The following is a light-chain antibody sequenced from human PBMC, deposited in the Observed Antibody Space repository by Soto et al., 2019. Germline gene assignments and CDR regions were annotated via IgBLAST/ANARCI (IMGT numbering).Light chain of an antibody. CDR1: SSDVGGYNH. J-gene: IGLJ1*01. CDR2: EVS. Sequence: QSVLTQPASVSGSPGQSITISCTGTSSDVGGYNHLSWHQHHPGKAPKLMIYEVSNRPSGVSDRFSGSKSGDTASLTISGLQAEGEADYYCSSYTSSSTRVFGTGTKVTVL. V-gene: IGLV2-14*01. CDR3: SSYTSSSTRV.